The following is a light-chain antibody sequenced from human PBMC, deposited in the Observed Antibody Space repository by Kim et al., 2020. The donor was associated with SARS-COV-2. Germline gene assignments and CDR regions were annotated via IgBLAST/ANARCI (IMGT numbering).Light chain of an antibody. CDR1: SSDVGGYNY. V-gene: IGLV2-11*01. Sequence: QSALTQPRSVSESPGQSVTISCTGTSSDVGGYNYVSWYQQHPGKAPKLMIYDVSKRPSGVPDRFSGSKSGNTASLTISGLQAEDEADYYCCSYAGPDTVFGGGTKLTVL. CDR2: DVS. CDR3: CSYAGPDTV. J-gene: IGLJ2*01.